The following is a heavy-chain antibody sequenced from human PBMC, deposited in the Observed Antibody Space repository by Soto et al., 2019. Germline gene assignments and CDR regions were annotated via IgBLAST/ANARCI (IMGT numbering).Heavy chain of an antibody. CDR3: AALNYYDSSGRPYFQH. Sequence: QVQLQESGPGLVKPSETLSLTCAVSGYSISSGYYWGWIRQPPGKGLEWIGSIYHSGSTYYNPSLKSRVTISVDTSKNQFSLKLSSVTAADTAVYYCAALNYYDSSGRPYFQHWGQGTLVTVSS. J-gene: IGHJ1*01. CDR1: GYSISSGYY. CDR2: IYHSGST. V-gene: IGHV4-38-2*01. D-gene: IGHD3-22*01.